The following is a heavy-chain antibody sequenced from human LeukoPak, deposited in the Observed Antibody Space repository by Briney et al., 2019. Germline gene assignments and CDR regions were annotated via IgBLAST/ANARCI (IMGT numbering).Heavy chain of an antibody. Sequence: SGGSLRLSCAASGFTFSSYSMNWVRQAPGKGLEWVSFVSSGGDYIYYADSVKGRFTISRDNAKNSLFLQMNSLRAEDTAVYSCARGSLDTAMVRYYYMDVWGKGTTVTVSS. CDR2: VSSGGDYI. J-gene: IGHJ6*03. CDR3: ARGSLDTAMVRYYYMDV. D-gene: IGHD5-18*01. CDR1: GFTFSSYS. V-gene: IGHV3-21*01.